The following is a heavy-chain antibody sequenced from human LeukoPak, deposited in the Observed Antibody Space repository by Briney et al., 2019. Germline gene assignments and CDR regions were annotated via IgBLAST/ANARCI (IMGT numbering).Heavy chain of an antibody. CDR1: GGSFSSYY. V-gene: IGHV4-34*01. J-gene: IGHJ3*01. D-gene: IGHD3/OR15-3a*01. CDR3: ARHDFSGCAFDF. Sequence: SETLSLTCVINGGSFSSYYWSWIRQVPGKGLEWIGEINQGGSTNFNPSLESRVRMSVDTSKNQFSLNVRSLSAADTAVYFCARHDFSGCAFDFWGQGTTVTVSS. CDR2: INQGGST.